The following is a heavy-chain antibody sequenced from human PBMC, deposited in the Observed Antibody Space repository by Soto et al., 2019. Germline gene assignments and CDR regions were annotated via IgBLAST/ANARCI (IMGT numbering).Heavy chain of an antibody. CDR1: GFTFSYYV. Sequence: EVQLLESGGDLEQPGGSLRLSCAASGFTFSYYVMSWVRQAPGKGLEWVSSIRGSGGSTYYADSVKGRFTISRDNSKNTLYLQMNSLRAEDTAVYYCAREPNYYFDYWGQGALVTVSS. J-gene: IGHJ4*02. CDR2: IRGSGGST. CDR3: AREPNYYFDY. V-gene: IGHV3-23*01.